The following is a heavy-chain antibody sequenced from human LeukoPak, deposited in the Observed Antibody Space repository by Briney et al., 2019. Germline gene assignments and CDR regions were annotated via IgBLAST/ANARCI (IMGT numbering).Heavy chain of an antibody. CDR2: IYSGGST. CDR1: VFTVSSNY. Sequence: GRSLSLSCAPSVFTVSSNYISGVREAPRRGVERVSVIYSGGSTYYADSVKGGFTMSRDNSKHTLYSLMNSVRAEDTGVYDCARDYGGFDYWGQGTMVTVSS. V-gene: IGHV3-53*01. J-gene: IGHJ4*02. CDR3: ARDYGGFDY. D-gene: IGHD3-10*01.